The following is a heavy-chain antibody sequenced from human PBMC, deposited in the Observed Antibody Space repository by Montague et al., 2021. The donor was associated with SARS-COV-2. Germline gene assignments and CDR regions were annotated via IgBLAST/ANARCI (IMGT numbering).Heavy chain of an antibody. CDR2: ISSSGST. CDR1: GGSISNYY. V-gene: IGHV4-59*01. Sequence: SETLSLTCTVSGGSISNYYWSWIRQPPGKGLEWIGYISSSGSTNYNPSLKSRVTISVDTSKIQFSLRLSSVTSADMAVYYCARDNPSSRRLPMTKGDYYYGMDVWGQGTTVTVSS. J-gene: IGHJ6*02. D-gene: IGHD2/OR15-2a*01. CDR3: ARDNPSSRRLPMTKGDYYYGMDV.